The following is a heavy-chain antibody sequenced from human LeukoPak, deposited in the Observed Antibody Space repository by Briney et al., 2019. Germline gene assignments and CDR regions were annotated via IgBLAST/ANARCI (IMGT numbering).Heavy chain of an antibody. D-gene: IGHD3-22*01. J-gene: IGHJ4*02. CDR1: GYTFTSYY. CDR2: INPSGGST. Sequence: GASVKVSCKASGYTFTSYYMHWVRQAPGQGLEWMGIINPSGGSTSYAQKFQGRATMTRDTSTSTVYMELSSLRSEDTAVYYCASGGSDSSGYYYPWYWGQGTLVTVSS. CDR3: ASGGSDSSGYYYPWY. V-gene: IGHV1-46*01.